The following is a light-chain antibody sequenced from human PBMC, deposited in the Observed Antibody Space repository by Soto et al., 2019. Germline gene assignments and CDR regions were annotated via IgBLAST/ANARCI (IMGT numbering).Light chain of an antibody. Sequence: DIQMTQSPSSLSASVGDRVTITCRASQSISSYLNWYQQKPGKAPKLLIYAASRLESGVPSRFSGSGSGTDFTLTISSLQPEDFATYYCQQSSTSLPTWAFGQGTKVEIK. V-gene: IGKV1-39*01. CDR1: QSISSY. CDR3: QQSSTSLPTWA. J-gene: IGKJ1*01. CDR2: AAS.